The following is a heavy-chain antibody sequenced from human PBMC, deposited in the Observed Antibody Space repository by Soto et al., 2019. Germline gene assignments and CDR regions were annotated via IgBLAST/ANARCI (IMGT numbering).Heavy chain of an antibody. CDR2: ISGSGGST. D-gene: IGHD3-10*01. CDR3: AKHYGSGSYYSDY. V-gene: IGHV3-23*01. Sequence: GGSLGLSCAASGFTFSSYAMSWVRQAPGKGLEWVSAISGSGGSTYYADSVKGRFTISRDNSKNTLYLQMNSLRAEDTAVYYCAKHYGSGSYYSDYWGQGTLVTVSS. CDR1: GFTFSSYA. J-gene: IGHJ4*02.